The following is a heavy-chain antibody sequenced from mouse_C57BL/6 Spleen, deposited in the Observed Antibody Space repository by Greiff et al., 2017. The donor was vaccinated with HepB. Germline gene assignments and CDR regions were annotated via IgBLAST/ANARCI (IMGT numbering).Heavy chain of an antibody. Sequence: EVQGVESGGGLVQPGGSMKLSCVASGFTFSNYWMNWVRQSPEKGLEWVAQIRLKSDNYATHYAESVKGRFTISRDDSKSSVYLQMNNLRAEDTGIYYCTGTGTPNYWGQGTTLTVSS. J-gene: IGHJ2*01. CDR3: TGTGTPNY. D-gene: IGHD4-1*01. V-gene: IGHV6-3*01. CDR1: GFTFSNYW. CDR2: IRLKSDNYAT.